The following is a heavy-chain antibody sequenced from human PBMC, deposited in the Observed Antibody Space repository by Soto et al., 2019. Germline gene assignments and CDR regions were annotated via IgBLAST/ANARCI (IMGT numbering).Heavy chain of an antibody. CDR3: AKDRSGTTADAFDI. D-gene: IGHD1-1*01. CDR1: GFPFSTYA. V-gene: IGHV3-23*01. Sequence: EVQLLESGGGLVQPGGSLRLSCAASGFPFSTYALNWVRQAPGKGLEWVSTITNSGGITYYADSVKGRFTISRDNSQNTLYLQMNSLRAEDTAIYYCAKDRSGTTADAFDIWGQGTMLTVSS. CDR2: ITNSGGIT. J-gene: IGHJ3*02.